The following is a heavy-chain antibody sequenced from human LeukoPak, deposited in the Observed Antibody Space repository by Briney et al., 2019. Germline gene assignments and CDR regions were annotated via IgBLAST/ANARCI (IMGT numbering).Heavy chain of an antibody. J-gene: IGHJ6*03. CDR3: ARAAEYSSSWYDYYYYYMDV. V-gene: IGHV4-59*01. CDR1: GGSISSYY. D-gene: IGHD6-13*01. CDR2: IYYSGST. Sequence: PSETLSLTCTVSGGSISSYYWSWIRQPPGKGLEWIGYIYYSGSTNYNPSLKSRVTISVDTSKNQFSLKLSSVTAADTAVYYCARAAEYSSSWYDYYYYYMDVWGKGTTVTISS.